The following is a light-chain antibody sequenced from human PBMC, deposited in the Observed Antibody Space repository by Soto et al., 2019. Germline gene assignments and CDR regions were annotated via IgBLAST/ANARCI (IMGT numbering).Light chain of an antibody. CDR1: RGHSSYI. CDR3: ETWDNNTRV. V-gene: IGLV4-60*02. Sequence: QAVLTQSFSASASLGFSVKLTCTLSRGHSSYIIAWHQQQPGNAPRYLMKLEGSGSYNKGSGVPDRFSGSSSGADRYLTISTLQFEDEAGYYCETWDNNTRVFGGGTKLTVL. J-gene: IGLJ3*02. CDR2: LEGSGSY.